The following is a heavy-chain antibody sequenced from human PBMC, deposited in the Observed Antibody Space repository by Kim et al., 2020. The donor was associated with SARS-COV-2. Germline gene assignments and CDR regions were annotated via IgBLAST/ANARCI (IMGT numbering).Heavy chain of an antibody. V-gene: IGHV3-7*01. D-gene: IGHD6-13*01. CDR3: ASGLLWAAAEGY. J-gene: IGHJ4*02. Sequence: FDGDSVKGRFTISRDNAKNSLYLQMNSLRAEDTAVYYCASGLLWAAAEGYWGQGTLVTVSS.